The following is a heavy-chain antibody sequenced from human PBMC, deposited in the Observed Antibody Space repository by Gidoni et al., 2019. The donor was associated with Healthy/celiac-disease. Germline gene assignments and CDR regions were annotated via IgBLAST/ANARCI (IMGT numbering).Heavy chain of an antibody. CDR2: ISSSSSYI. D-gene: IGHD6-6*01. CDR1: GFTFSSYS. J-gene: IGHJ4*02. CDR3: GTSSSFVLDY. Sequence: EVQLVESGGGLVKPGGSLRLSCASSGFTFSSYSMNWVRQAPGKGLEWVSSISSSSSYIYYADSVKGRFTISRDNAKNSLYLQMNSLRAEDTAVYYCGTSSSFVLDYWGQGTLVTVSS. V-gene: IGHV3-21*01.